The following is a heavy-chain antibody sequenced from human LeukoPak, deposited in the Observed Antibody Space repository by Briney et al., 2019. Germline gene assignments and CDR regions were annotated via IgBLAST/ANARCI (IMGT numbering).Heavy chain of an antibody. CDR2: IWYGGSNK. CDR3: AREREYYDFWSGSQAAFDI. V-gene: IGHV3-33*01. Sequence: PGRSLRLSCAASGFTFSSYGMHWVRQAPGKGLEWVAVIWYGGSNKYYADSVKGRFTISRDNSKNTLYLQMNSLRAEDTAVYYCAREREYYDFWSGSQAAFDIWGQGTMVTVSS. J-gene: IGHJ3*02. D-gene: IGHD3-3*01. CDR1: GFTFSSYG.